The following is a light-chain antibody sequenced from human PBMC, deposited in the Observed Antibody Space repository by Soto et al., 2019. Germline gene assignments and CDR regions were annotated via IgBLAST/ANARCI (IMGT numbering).Light chain of an antibody. Sequence: QSVLTQPASVSGSPGQSITISCTGTSSDVGNYNYVSWYQQYPGRVPKLLIYMVSNRPSGVSNRFSGSKSGNTASLTISGLQADDEADYFCTSPTPGSLYVFGTGTKVTV. CDR2: MVS. V-gene: IGLV2-14*01. J-gene: IGLJ1*01. CDR1: SSDVGNYNY. CDR3: TSPTPGSLYV.